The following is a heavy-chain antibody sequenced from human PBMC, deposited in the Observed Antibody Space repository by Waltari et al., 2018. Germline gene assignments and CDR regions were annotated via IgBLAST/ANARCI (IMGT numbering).Heavy chain of an antibody. V-gene: IGHV4-39*01. CDR3: ARLFYTIFGVANDAFDI. J-gene: IGHJ3*02. Sequence: QLPLQESGPGLVKPAEPLSLTCTVSGGSISSRRYYRGWIRQPPGKGLEWIGSIYYSGSTYYNPSLKSRVTISVDTSKNQFSLKLSSVTAADTAVYYCARLFYTIFGVANDAFDIWGQGTMVTVSS. D-gene: IGHD3-3*01. CDR1: GGSISSRRYY. CDR2: IYYSGST.